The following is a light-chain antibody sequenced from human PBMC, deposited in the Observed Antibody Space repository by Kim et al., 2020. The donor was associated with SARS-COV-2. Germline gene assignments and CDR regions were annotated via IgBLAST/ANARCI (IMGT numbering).Light chain of an antibody. V-gene: IGKV4-1*01. J-gene: IGKJ2*01. Sequence: DIVMTQSPDSLAVSLGERATINCKSSQSVLYSSNNKNYLAWYQQKPGQPPKLLIYWTSTRESGVPDRFSGSGSGTAFTLKISRVEAEDVGVYYCMHALQTPYTFGQGTKLEI. CDR3: MHALQTPYT. CDR1: QSVLYSSNNKNY. CDR2: WTS.